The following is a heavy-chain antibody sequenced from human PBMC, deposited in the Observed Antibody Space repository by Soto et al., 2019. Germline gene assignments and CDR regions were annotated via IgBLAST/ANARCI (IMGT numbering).Heavy chain of an antibody. V-gene: IGHV3-7*01. D-gene: IGHD6-13*01. CDR3: ATSAAAPGNY. Sequence: EVHLVESGGGLVQPGGSLRLSCAASGFTFSSYWMSWVRQAPRKGLEWVANIKQDGSDKYYVDSVKGRITISRDNAKNSLYLQMNSLRAEDTAVYYYATSAAAPGNYWGQVTLVTVSS. CDR2: IKQDGSDK. J-gene: IGHJ4*02. CDR1: GFTFSSYW.